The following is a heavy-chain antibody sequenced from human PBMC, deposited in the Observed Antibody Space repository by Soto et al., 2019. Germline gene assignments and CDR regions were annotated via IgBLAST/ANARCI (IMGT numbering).Heavy chain of an antibody. Sequence: PSQTLSLTCTVSGGSISSGGYYWSWIRQHPGKGLEWIGYIYYSGSTYYNPSLKSRVTISVDTSKNQFSLKLSSVTAADTAVYYCARELYYDILTGHGDAFDILGQGKMVTVSS. CDR3: ARELYYDILTGHGDAFDI. V-gene: IGHV4-31*03. D-gene: IGHD3-9*01. J-gene: IGHJ3*02. CDR2: IYYSGST. CDR1: GGSISSGGYY.